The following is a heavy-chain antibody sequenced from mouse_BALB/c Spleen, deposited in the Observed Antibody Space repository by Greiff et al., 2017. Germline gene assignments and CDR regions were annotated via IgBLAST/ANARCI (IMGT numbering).Heavy chain of an antibody. Sequence: VQLQQSGPELVKPGASVKISCKASGYAFSSSWMNWVKQRPGQGLEWIGRIYPGDGDTNYNGKFKGKATLTADKSSSTAYMQLSSLTSVDSAVYFCARRDWYFDVWGAGTTVTVSS. V-gene: IGHV1-82*01. CDR1: GYAFSSSW. CDR2: IYPGDGDT. CDR3: ARRDWYFDV. J-gene: IGHJ1*01.